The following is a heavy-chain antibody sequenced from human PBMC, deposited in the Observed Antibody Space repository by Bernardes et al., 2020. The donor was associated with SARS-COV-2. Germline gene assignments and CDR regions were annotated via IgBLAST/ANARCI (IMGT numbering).Heavy chain of an antibody. CDR1: GEFFSAYY. Sequence: SEPLSLSCAVYGEFFSAYYWSWIRQPPGKGLEWIGEINHSGSTNYNPSLKSRVTISRDTSKNQFSLKLSSVTAADTALCYCARVGRQSYYFDFWGQGTLVTVSS. CDR2: INHSGST. CDR3: ARVGRQSYYFDF. J-gene: IGHJ4*02. V-gene: IGHV4-34*01.